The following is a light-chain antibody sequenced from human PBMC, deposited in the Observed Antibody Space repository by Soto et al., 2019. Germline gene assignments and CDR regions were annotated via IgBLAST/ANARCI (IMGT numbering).Light chain of an antibody. CDR3: QEYNTWPWT. V-gene: IGKV3-15*01. CDR2: GAS. J-gene: IGKJ1*01. CDR1: QSVNSN. Sequence: ETVMTQSPATLSVSPGERATLSCRASQSVNSNLAWYQQKLGQAPRVLIFGASTRATGIPARFSGSESGTEFSLTINSLQSEDFAVYYCQEYNTWPWTFGQGTKVDI.